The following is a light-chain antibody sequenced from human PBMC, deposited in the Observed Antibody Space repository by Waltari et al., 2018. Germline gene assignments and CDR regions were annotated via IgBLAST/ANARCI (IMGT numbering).Light chain of an antibody. Sequence: ISCRASQRISSWLALYQQKPGKAPNLLIYGASKLQSGVPSSFSVSGSVTDFTLTISSLQPEDFATYYCQQANSFPLFGGGTKVEIK. CDR2: GAS. V-gene: IGKV1-12*01. CDR1: QRISSW. J-gene: IGKJ4*01. CDR3: QQANSFPL.